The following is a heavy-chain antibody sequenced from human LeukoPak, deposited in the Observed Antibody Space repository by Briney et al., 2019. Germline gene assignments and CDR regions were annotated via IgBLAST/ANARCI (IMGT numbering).Heavy chain of an antibody. D-gene: IGHD4-17*01. CDR1: GFTVSSNY. CDR3: ARESGTVTTSASDP. Sequence: GGPLRLSCAASGFTVSSNYMSWVRQAPGKGLEWVSVIYSGGSTYYADSVKGRFTISRDNSKNTLYLQMNNLRAEDTAMYYCARESGTVTTSASDPCGQGTLVTVSS. V-gene: IGHV3-66*02. CDR2: IYSGGST. J-gene: IGHJ5*02.